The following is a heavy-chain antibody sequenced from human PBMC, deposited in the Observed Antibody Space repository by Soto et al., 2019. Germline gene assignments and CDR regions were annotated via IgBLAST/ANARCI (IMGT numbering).Heavy chain of an antibody. CDR1: VGSISSGGYY. V-gene: IGHV4-31*03. CDR3: ARVGYYYDSSGYYNNWFDP. J-gene: IGHJ5*02. Sequence: TLSLTCTVSVGSISSGGYYWSWIRQHPGKGLEWIGYIYYSGSTYYNPSLKSRVTISVDTSKNQFSLKLSSVTAADTAVYYCARVGYYYDSSGYYNNWFDPWGQGTLVTVSS. CDR2: IYYSGST. D-gene: IGHD3-22*01.